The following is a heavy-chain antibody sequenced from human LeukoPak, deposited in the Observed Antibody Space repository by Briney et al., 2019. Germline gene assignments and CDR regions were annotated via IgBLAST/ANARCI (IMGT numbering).Heavy chain of an antibody. V-gene: IGHV1-24*01. CDR1: GYTLTELS. D-gene: IGHD6-13*01. CDR2: FDYEDGET. J-gene: IGHJ4*02. CDR3: AAILGSSDFDY. Sequence: GASVKVSCKVSGYTLTELSMHWVRQAPGKGLEWMGGFDYEDGETVYAQKFQGRVTMTEDTSTDTASMELSSLRSEDTAVYYCAAILGSSDFDYWGQGTLVIVSS.